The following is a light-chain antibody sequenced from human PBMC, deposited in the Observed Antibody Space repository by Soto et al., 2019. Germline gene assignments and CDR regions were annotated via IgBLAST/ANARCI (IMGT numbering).Light chain of an antibody. V-gene: IGKV1-5*01. CDR3: QQRSNWPPY. CDR1: QSISSW. J-gene: IGKJ5*01. CDR2: DAS. Sequence: DIQMTQSPSTLSASVGDRVTITCPASQSISSWLAWYQQKPGKAPKLLIYDASSLESGGPSRFSGSGSGTDFTLTISSLEPEDFAVYYCQQRSNWPPYFGQGTRLEI.